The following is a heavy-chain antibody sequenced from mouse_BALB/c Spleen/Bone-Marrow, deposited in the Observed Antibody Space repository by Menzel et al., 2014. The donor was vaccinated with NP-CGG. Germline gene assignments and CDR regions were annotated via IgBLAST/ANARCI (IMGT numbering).Heavy chain of an antibody. Sequence: VQLQQSGAELARPGASVKLSCKASGYTFTSYWMQWVKQRPGQGLEWIGAIYPGDGDTRYTQKLKGKATLTADKSSSTAYMQLSSLASEDSAVYYCARSEATMILAYWGQGTLVTVFA. V-gene: IGHV1-87*01. CDR2: IYPGDGDT. J-gene: IGHJ3*01. CDR1: GYTFTSYW. CDR3: ARSEATMILAY. D-gene: IGHD2-4*01.